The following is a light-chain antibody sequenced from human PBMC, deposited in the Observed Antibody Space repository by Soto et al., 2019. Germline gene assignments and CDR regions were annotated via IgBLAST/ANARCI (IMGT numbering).Light chain of an antibody. Sequence: QSVLTQPASVSGSPGQSLTISCTGTSIDIAPYNYVSWYQQHPGKAPKLIIYEVSYRPSGISNRFSGSKSGNTASLTISGLQAEDEADYYCSSYTRSTNYVFGNGTKRTV. CDR3: SSYTRSTNYV. V-gene: IGLV2-14*01. CDR1: SIDIAPYNY. CDR2: EVS. J-gene: IGLJ1*01.